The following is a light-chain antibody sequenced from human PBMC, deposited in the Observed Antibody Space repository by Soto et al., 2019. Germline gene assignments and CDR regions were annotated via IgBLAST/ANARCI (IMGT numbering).Light chain of an antibody. J-gene: IGKJ1*01. CDR1: QTISSW. CDR3: QQYNSYSQT. V-gene: IGKV1-5*01. Sequence: DIQMTQSPSTLSGSVGYRVTITCRASQTISSWLAWYQQKPGKAPKLLIYDASSLESGVPSRFSGSGSGTEFTLTISSLQPDDFATYYCQQYNSYSQTFGQGTKGDIK. CDR2: DAS.